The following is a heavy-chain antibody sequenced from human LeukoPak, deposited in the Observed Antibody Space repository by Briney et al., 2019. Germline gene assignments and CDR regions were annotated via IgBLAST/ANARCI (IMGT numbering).Heavy chain of an antibody. D-gene: IGHD6-13*01. J-gene: IGHJ4*02. CDR1: GFTFSYYG. CDR3: ARDLTYNSWYYFDS. Sequence: PGGSLRLSCAASGFTFSYYGMHRVRQAPGKGLEWVTFIGYDGTDKYYADSVKGRFTISRDNSKNTLSLHMNSLRAEDTAVYYCARDLTYNSWYYFDSWGQGTLVTVSS. V-gene: IGHV3-30*02. CDR2: IGYDGTDK.